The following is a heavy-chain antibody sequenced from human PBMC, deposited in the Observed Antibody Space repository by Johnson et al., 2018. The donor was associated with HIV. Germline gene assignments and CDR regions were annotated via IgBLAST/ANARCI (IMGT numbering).Heavy chain of an antibody. CDR2: TYSGGNT. CDR3: ASPATQQLVPVDAFDI. V-gene: IGHV3-66*01. J-gene: IGHJ3*02. D-gene: IGHD6-13*01. Sequence: VQLVESGGGLVKPGGSLRLSCAASGFSFSDYYMRWIRQAPGKGPEWVSVTYSGGNTYYADSVRGRFAISRDNSKNTLYLQMNSLRAEDTAVYYCASPATQQLVPVDAFDIWGQGTLVTVS. CDR1: GFSFSDYY.